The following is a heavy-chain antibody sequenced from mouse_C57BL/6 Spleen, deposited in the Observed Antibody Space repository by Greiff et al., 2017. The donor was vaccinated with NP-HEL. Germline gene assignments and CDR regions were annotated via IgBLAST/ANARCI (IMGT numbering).Heavy chain of an antibody. CDR1: GYSITSGYY. V-gene: IGHV3-6*01. CDR3: ARGVDY. CDR2: ISYDGSN. Sequence: VQLQQSGPGLVKPSQSLSLTCSVTGYSITSGYYWNWIRQFPGNKLEWMGYISYDGSNNYNPSLKIRISITRDTSKNQFFLKLNSVTTEDTATYYCARGVDYWGQGTTLTVSS. J-gene: IGHJ2*01.